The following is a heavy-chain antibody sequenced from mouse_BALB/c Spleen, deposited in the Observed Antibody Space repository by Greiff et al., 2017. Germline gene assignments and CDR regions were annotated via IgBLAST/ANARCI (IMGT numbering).Heavy chain of an antibody. V-gene: IGHV2-2*01. J-gene: IGHJ3*01. CDR3: AKNDYDEAWFAY. D-gene: IGHD2-4*01. Sequence: QVQLKQSGPGLVQPSQSLSITCTVSGFSLTSYGVHWVRQSPGKGLEWLGVIWSGGSTDYNAAFISRLSISKDNSKSQVFLKLNSLQTDDTATYYCAKNDYDEAWFAYWGQGTLVTVSA. CDR2: IWSGGST. CDR1: GFSLTSYG.